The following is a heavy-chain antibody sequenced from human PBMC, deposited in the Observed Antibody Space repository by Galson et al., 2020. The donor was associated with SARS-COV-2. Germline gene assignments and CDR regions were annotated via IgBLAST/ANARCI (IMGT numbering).Heavy chain of an antibody. V-gene: IGHV1-18*04. CDR2: ISAYNGRT. J-gene: IGHJ4*02. Sequence: ASVKVSCKASGYAFAMYGISWVRQAPGQGLEWMGWISAYNGRTDYAPNVQGRVTMTTDTSTSTAYMELRNLRSDDTAVYYCARDLRYSGSWYNYWGQGTLVTVSS. CDR3: ARDLRYSGSWYNY. D-gene: IGHD6-13*01. CDR1: GYAFAMYG.